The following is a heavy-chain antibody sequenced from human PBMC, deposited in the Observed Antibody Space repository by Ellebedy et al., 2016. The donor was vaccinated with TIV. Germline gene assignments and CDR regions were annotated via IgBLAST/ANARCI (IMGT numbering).Heavy chain of an antibody. CDR3: ARGDSSGWSIYGMDV. V-gene: IGHV1-2*02. J-gene: IGHJ6*02. D-gene: IGHD6-19*01. CDR1: GYTFTGYY. CDR2: INPNSGGT. Sequence: ASVKVSCKASGYTFTGYYMHWVRQAPGQGLEWMGWINPNSGGTKYAQKFQGRVTMTRDTSISTAYMELSRLRSDDTAVYYCARGDSSGWSIYGMDVWGQGTTVTVSS.